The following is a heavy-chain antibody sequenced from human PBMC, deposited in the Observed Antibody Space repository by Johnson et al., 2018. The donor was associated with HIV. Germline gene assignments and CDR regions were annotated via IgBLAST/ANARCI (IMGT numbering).Heavy chain of an antibody. D-gene: IGHD2-2*01. CDR3: AKEDCSSVVSSDDTFDI. V-gene: IGHV3-30*02. CDR1: GFIFDDYG. CDR2: IWYDGSNK. Sequence: QVQLVESGGGVVRPGGSLRLSCAASGFIFDDYGMHWVRQAPGKGLEWVAVIWYDGSNKYYADSVKGRFTISRDNSKNILYLQMNSLRAEDTAVYYCAKEDCSSVVSSDDTFDIWGQGTMVTLSS. J-gene: IGHJ3*02.